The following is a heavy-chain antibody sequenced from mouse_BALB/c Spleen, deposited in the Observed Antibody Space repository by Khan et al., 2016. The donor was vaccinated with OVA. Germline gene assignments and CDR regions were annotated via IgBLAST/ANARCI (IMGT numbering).Heavy chain of an antibody. CDR3: ARGNYYGYYFDY. J-gene: IGHJ2*01. V-gene: IGHV3-2*02. Sequence: EVQLVESGPGLVKPSQSLSLTCTVTGYSITSGYAWNWIRQLPGNKLEWMGYISYSGGTSYNPSLNSLISITRDTSKNQFFLQLNSVTTEDTATYYCARGNYYGYYFDYWGQGTPVTGSS. D-gene: IGHD1-1*01. CDR2: ISYSGGT. CDR1: GYSITSGYA.